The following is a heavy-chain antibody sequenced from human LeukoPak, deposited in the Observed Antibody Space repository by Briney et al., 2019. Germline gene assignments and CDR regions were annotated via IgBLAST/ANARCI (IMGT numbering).Heavy chain of an antibody. J-gene: IGHJ5*02. D-gene: IGHD3-22*01. CDR3: AKDDYYDSSGDPNWFDP. Sequence: PGRSLRLSCAASGFTFSSYGVHWVRQAPGKGLEWVAVISYDGSDKYYADSVKGRFTISRDNSKNTLYLQMNSLRAEDTAVYFCAKDDYYDSSGDPNWFDPWGQGTLVTVSS. V-gene: IGHV3-30*18. CDR2: ISYDGSDK. CDR1: GFTFSSYG.